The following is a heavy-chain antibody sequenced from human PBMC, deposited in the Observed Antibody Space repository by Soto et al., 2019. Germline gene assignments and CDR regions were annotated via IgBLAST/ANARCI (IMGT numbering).Heavy chain of an antibody. Sequence: SETLSLTCTVSGGSISSYYWSWIRQPPGKGLEWIGYIYYSGSTNYNPSLKSRVTISVDTSKNQFSLKLSSVTAADTAVYYCARGGHLIAARPGGVWLFDPWGQGTLVTCSS. D-gene: IGHD6-6*01. CDR3: ARGGHLIAARPGGVWLFDP. CDR2: IYYSGST. J-gene: IGHJ5*02. V-gene: IGHV4-59*01. CDR1: GGSISSYY.